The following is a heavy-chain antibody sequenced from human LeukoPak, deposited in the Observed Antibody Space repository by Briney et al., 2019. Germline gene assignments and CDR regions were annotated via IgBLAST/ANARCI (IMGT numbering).Heavy chain of an antibody. J-gene: IGHJ4*02. D-gene: IGHD2/OR15-2a*01. CDR1: GGSISSSSYY. Sequence: PSETLSLTRTVSGGSISSSSYYWGWIRQPPGKGLEWIGSIYYSGSTYYNPSLKSRVTISVDTSKNQFSLKLSSVTAADTAVYYCARHFVRRGANSYFDYWGQGTLVTVSS. CDR3: ARHFVRRGANSYFDY. CDR2: IYYSGST. V-gene: IGHV4-39*01.